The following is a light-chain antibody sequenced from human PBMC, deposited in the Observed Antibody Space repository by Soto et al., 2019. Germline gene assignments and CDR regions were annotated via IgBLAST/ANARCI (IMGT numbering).Light chain of an antibody. Sequence: DIQLTQSPSFLSASIGDRVTIACRASQDFSNYLAWYQKKPGEAPRLLIYVAYTLHSGLQSRFSGSGSGTEFTLTIRSLQPEDFATYYCKQLNSFPLTFGGGTRLEIK. CDR3: KQLNSFPLT. CDR1: QDFSNY. V-gene: IGKV1-9*01. J-gene: IGKJ5*01. CDR2: VAY.